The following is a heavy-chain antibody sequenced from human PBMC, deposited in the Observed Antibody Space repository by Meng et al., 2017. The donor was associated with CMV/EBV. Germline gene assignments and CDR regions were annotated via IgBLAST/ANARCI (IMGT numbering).Heavy chain of an antibody. V-gene: IGHV3-74*01. CDR1: GFTFSSYW. CDR2: INSDGSST. J-gene: IGHJ3*02. CDR3: ARVSVMELLVGEGRADAFDI. Sequence: GESLKISCAASGFTFSSYWMHWVRQAPGKGLVWVSRINSDGSSTSYADSVKGRFTISRDNAKNTLYLQMNSLRAEDTAVYYCARVSVMELLVGEGRADAFDIWGQGTTVTVSS. D-gene: IGHD1-26*01.